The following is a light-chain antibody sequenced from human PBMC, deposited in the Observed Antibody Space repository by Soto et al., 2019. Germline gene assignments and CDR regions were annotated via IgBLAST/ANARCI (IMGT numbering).Light chain of an antibody. Sequence: QSALTQPASVSGSPGQSITISCTGTSRDVGNFNYVSWYQQHPGKVPRLMIYDVINRPSGVSNRFSGSKSGNTASLTISGLQAEEEADYYCSSYTTSSTRVFGGGTKLTVL. J-gene: IGLJ2*01. CDR3: SSYTTSSTRV. CDR1: SRDVGNFNY. CDR2: DVI. V-gene: IGLV2-14*03.